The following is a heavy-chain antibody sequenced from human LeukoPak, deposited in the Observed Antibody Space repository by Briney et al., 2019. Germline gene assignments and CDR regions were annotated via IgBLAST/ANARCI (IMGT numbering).Heavy chain of an antibody. Sequence: SSETLSLTCTVSGGSISSYYWSWIRQPPGKGLEWIGYIYYSGSTNYNPSLKSRVTISVDTSKSQFSLKLSSVTAADTAVYYCARGLGYCSNGVCYTFAYWGQGTLVTVSS. CDR2: IYYSGST. CDR3: ARGLGYCSNGVCYTFAY. J-gene: IGHJ4*02. CDR1: GGSISSYY. V-gene: IGHV4-59*08. D-gene: IGHD2-8*01.